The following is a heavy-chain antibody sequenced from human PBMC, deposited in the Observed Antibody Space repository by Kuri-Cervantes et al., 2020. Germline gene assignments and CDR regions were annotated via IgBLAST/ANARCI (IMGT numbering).Heavy chain of an antibody. CDR2: IYYSGST. CDR1: GGSFSGYY. J-gene: IGHJ4*02. Sequence: QTLSLTCAVYGGSFSGYYWSWIRQPPGKGLEWIGYIYYSGSTYYNPSLKSRVTISVDTSKNQFSLKLSSVTAADTAVYYCARVGVAGTLDYFDYWSQGTLVTVSS. V-gene: IGHV4-30-4*08. D-gene: IGHD6-19*01. CDR3: ARVGVAGTLDYFDY.